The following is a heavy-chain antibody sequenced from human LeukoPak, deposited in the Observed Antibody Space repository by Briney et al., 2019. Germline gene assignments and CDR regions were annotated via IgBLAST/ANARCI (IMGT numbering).Heavy chain of an antibody. D-gene: IGHD6-6*01. J-gene: IGHJ4*02. Sequence: GGSLRLSCTTSGLTFTSHGFHWLRQVVGKRLEWVAFVRNDGTDTYHADSVKGRFTISRDNSKNTLHLQMNSLRAEDTAVYYCARVHFSSSPYFDYWGQGTLVTVSS. CDR1: GLTFTSHG. V-gene: IGHV3-30*02. CDR3: ARVHFSSSPYFDY. CDR2: VRNDGTDT.